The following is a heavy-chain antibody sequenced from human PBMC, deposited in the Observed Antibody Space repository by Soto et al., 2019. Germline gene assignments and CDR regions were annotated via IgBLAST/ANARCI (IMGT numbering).Heavy chain of an antibody. CDR1: GFIFSDHY. CDR2: IYSGGST. J-gene: IGHJ4*02. CDR3: ARATYCTGGNCLLGY. D-gene: IGHD2-15*01. V-gene: IGHV3-53*05. Sequence: GSLRLSCXASGFIFSDHYMDWVRQAPGKGLEWVSVIYSGGSTYYADFVKGRFTISRDNSKNTVYLQMNSLRAEDTAVYYCARATYCTGGNCLLGYWGQGTLVTVSS.